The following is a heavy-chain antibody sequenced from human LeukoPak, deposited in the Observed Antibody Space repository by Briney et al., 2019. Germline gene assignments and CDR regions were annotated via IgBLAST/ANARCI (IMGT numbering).Heavy chain of an antibody. CDR3: ARATTAWDAFDI. J-gene: IGHJ3*02. CDR1: GGSISSYY. V-gene: IGHV4-59*01. CDR2: IYYSGST. Sequence: SEILSLTCTVSGGSISSYYRSWIRQPSGKGLEWIGYIYYSGSTNYNPSLKSRVTISVDTSKNQFSLKLSSVTAADTAVYYCARATTAWDAFDIWGQGTMVTVSS. D-gene: IGHD1-1*01.